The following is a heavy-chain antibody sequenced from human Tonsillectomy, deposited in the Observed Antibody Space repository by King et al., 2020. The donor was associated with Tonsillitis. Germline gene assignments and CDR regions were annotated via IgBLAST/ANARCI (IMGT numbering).Heavy chain of an antibody. CDR1: GYSFTSYW. V-gene: IGHV5-10-1*03. CDR3: ARETIAAAHDY. Sequence: EVQLVESRAEVKKPGESLRISCKGSGYSFTSYWISWVRQMPGKGLEWMGRIDPSDSYTNYSPSFQGHVTLSADKSISTAYLQWTSLKASDTAMYYCARETIAAAHDYWGQGTLVTVSS. J-gene: IGHJ4*02. CDR2: IDPSDSYT. D-gene: IGHD6-13*01.